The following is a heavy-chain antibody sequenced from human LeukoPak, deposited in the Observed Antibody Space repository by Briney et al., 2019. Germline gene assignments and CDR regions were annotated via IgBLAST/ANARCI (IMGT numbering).Heavy chain of an antibody. J-gene: IGHJ4*02. D-gene: IGHD3-3*01. CDR2: ISGSGGST. V-gene: IGHV3-23*01. CDR1: GFSFSSYA. Sequence: PGGSLRLSCAASGFSFSSYAMSWVRQAPGKGLEWVSAISGSGGSTYYADSAKGRFNISRDNSKNTLYLQMNSLRAEDTAVYYCAKDEGTIFGVVDYWGQGTLVTVSS. CDR3: AKDEGTIFGVVDY.